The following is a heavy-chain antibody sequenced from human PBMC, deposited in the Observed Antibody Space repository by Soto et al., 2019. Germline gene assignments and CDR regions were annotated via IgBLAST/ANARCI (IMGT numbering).Heavy chain of an antibody. V-gene: IGHV4-34*01. J-gene: IGHJ4*02. CDR1: GGSFIDYS. CDR2: INHSGSA. CDR3: ARVSDY. Sequence: QVLLQQWGAGRLKPSETLSLTCAVYGGSFIDYSWGWIRQSPGTGLEWIGEINHSGSASANPSLKNRVTISVDTSKNQFSLKLYSVTAADAAVYYCARVSDYWSQGTLVTVSS.